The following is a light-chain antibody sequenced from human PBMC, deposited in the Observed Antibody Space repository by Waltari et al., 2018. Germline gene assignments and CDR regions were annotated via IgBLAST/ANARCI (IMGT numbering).Light chain of an antibody. J-gene: IGLJ2*01. V-gene: IGLV2-14*03. CDR1: SSDIGGYNY. CDR3: SSYTTSNIII. Sequence: QSALTQPASVSGSPGESLTISCTGTSSDIGGYNYVSWYQQHPGKAPELMIYDVNYRPSGVSNRFSGSKSGNTASLTSSGLQAEDEADYYCSSYTTSNIIIFGGGTKLSVL. CDR2: DVN.